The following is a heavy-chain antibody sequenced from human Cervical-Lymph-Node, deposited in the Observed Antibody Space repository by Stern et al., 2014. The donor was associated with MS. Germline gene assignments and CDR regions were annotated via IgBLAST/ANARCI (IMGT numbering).Heavy chain of an antibody. V-gene: IGHV5-51*01. J-gene: IGHJ4*02. Sequence: EVQLVESGAEVKKPGESLKISCKGSGYTFTANWIAWVRQMPAQGLERMGIIYPGDSDTRYSPSFQGQVTISADKSISTAYMQWSSLKASDTAMYYCARDYGDYAFDYWGQGTLVTVSS. CDR3: ARDYGDYAFDY. D-gene: IGHD4-17*01. CDR1: GYTFTANW. CDR2: IYPGDSDT.